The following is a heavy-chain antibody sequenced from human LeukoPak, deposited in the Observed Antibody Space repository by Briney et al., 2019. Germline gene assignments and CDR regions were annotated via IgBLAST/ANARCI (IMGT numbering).Heavy chain of an antibody. J-gene: IGHJ4*02. D-gene: IGHD6-6*01. Sequence: PGGSLRLSCAASGFAFSTYSMNWVRQAPGKGLEWVSYISSSSITIYYADSVKGRFTISRDSAKNSLYLQMNSLRAEDTAVYYCARDRWGAARLPYYFDFWGQGALVTVSS. CDR2: ISSSSITI. CDR3: ARDRWGAARLPYYFDF. V-gene: IGHV3-48*04. CDR1: GFAFSTYS.